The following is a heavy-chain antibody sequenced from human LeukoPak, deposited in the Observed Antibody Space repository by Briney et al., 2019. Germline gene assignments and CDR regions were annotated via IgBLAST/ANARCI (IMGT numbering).Heavy chain of an antibody. CDR2: IYHSGGT. CDR3: ATSTPGDYSSRGF. CDR1: GESISSYY. J-gene: IGHJ6*02. Sequence: PSETLSLTCAVSGESISSYYWSWIRQPPGKGLEWIGEIYHSGGTNYIPSLKGRVTISVDTSKNQFSLKLSSVTAADTAVYYCATSTPGDYSSRGFWGQGTTVTVSS. D-gene: IGHD2-2*01. V-gene: IGHV4-34*01.